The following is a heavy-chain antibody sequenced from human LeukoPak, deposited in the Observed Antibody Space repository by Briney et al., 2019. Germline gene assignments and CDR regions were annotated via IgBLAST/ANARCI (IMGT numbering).Heavy chain of an antibody. Sequence: SETLSLTCAVSGGSISSYYWSWIRQPPGKGLEWIGYIYDNENTKYNPSLKSRVTISVDTSKSQFSLKLSSVTAADTAVYYCATGMSCSDYSFDYWGQGTLVIVSS. V-gene: IGHV4-59*01. CDR3: ATGMSCSDYSFDY. CDR1: GGSISSYY. CDR2: IYDNENT. D-gene: IGHD2-21*02. J-gene: IGHJ4*02.